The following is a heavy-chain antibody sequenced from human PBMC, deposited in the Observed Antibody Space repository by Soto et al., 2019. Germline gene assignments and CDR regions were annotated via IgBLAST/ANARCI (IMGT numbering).Heavy chain of an antibody. CDR3: AKDFHLDYGDYHYFNY. D-gene: IGHD4-17*01. CDR2: ISYDGSNK. V-gene: IGHV3-30*18. CDR1: GFTFSSYG. Sequence: GGSLRLSCAASGFTFSSYGMHWVRQAPGKGLEWVAVISYDGSNKYYADSVKGRFTISRDNSKNTLYLQMNSLRAEDTAVYYCAKDFHLDYGDYHYFNYWGQGTLVTVSS. J-gene: IGHJ4*02.